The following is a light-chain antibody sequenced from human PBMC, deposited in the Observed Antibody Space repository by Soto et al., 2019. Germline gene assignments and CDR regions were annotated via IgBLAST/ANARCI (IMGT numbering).Light chain of an antibody. V-gene: IGKV3-15*01. CDR2: GAS. CDR1: QSITTK. CDR3: QQCANGPLYT. Sequence: EMVMTQSPAILSVSPGERATLSCRASQSITTKLAWYRQKPGQAPRLLIYGASTRATGIPARFSGNGSGTEFTLTISSLQSDDFAVYYCQQCANGPLYTFGQGTKLEIK. J-gene: IGKJ2*01.